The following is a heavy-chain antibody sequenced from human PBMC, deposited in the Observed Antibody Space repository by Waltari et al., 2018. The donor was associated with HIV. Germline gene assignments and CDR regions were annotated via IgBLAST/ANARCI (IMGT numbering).Heavy chain of an antibody. D-gene: IGHD3-22*01. V-gene: IGHV1-2*02. CDR2: INPNRGGT. CDR1: GSTFPAYS. CDR3: ARAQYYYDSSGYYYGDYGMDV. Sequence: QVQLVQSGAEGKKPGASVQVSCKASGSTFPAYSLNTVRQAPGQGLEWMGWINPNRGGTNYAQKFQGRVTMTRDTSISTAYMELSRLRSDDTAVYYCARAQYYYDSSGYYYGDYGMDVWGQGTTVTVSS. J-gene: IGHJ6*02.